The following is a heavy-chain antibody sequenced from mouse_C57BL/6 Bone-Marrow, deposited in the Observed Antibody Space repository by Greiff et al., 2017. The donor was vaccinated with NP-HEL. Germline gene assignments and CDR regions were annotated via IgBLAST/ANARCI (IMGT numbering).Heavy chain of an antibody. CDR2: IYPGGGYT. CDR3: ALYYGNYEGSMDY. Sequence: QVQLQQSGAELVRPGTSVKMSCKASGYTFTNYWIGWAKQRPGHGLEWIGDIYPGGGYTKYNEKFKGKATLTADKSSSTAYMQFSSLTSEDSAIYYCALYYGNYEGSMDYWGQGTSVTVSS. CDR1: GYTFTNYW. V-gene: IGHV1-63*01. J-gene: IGHJ4*01. D-gene: IGHD2-1*01.